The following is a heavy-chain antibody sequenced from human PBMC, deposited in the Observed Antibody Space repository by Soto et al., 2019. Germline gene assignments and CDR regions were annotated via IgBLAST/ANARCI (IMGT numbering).Heavy chain of an antibody. CDR1: GYSITNGYY. J-gene: IGHJ4*02. D-gene: IGHD3-3*02. Sequence: SETLSLTCAFSGYSITNGYYWGWIRQPPGKGLEWIGSIYHSGNTYYNPSLKSRVTLSIDTSKNQFSLKLRSVTAADTAMYYCARVKLAGRGSFHDWGQGTLVTLSS. V-gene: IGHV4-38-2*01. CDR2: IYHSGNT. CDR3: ARVKLAGRGSFHD.